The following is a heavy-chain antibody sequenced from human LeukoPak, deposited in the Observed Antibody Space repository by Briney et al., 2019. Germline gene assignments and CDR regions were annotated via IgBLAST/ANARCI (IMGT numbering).Heavy chain of an antibody. V-gene: IGHV3-21*01. Sequence: PGGSLRLSCAASGFTFSSYSMNWVRQAPGKGLEWVSSISSSSSYIYYADSVKGRFTISRDNDKNSLYLQMNSLRAEDTAVYYCARVGIVVVPAAMGEYYYYYYYMDVWGKGTTVTVSS. CDR1: GFTFSSYS. CDR3: ARVGIVVVPAAMGEYYYYYYYMDV. D-gene: IGHD2-2*03. CDR2: ISSSSSYI. J-gene: IGHJ6*03.